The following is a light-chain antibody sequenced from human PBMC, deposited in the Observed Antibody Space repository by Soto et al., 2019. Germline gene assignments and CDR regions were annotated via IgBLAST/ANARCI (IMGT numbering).Light chain of an antibody. CDR1: SSDVGGYDS. V-gene: IGLV2-14*03. J-gene: IGLJ1*01. CDR3: KSYTTRRTDV. Sequence: LTQPASVSGSPGQSITISCTGTSSDVGGYDSVSWYQHHPGKAPKLMIYDVSNRSSGVSSRFSGSKFDNTASLTISGLQAEDEADYYCKSYTTRRTDVFGTGTKVTVL. CDR2: DVS.